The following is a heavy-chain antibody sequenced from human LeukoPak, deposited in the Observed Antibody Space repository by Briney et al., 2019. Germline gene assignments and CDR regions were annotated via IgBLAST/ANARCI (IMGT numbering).Heavy chain of an antibody. CDR1: GFIFSDYY. D-gene: IGHD2-15*01. CDR3: VRGAYCRGGRCPAGFDY. Sequence: PGGSLRLSRAASGFIFSDYYMDWVRQSPGKGLEWVGRSRGKFHFYTTEYAASVRGRFTTSRDDSNNSFSLQMNSLKTADTAVYYCVRGAYCRGGRCPAGFDYWGQGILVTVSS. V-gene: IGHV3-72*01. CDR2: SRGKFHFYTT. J-gene: IGHJ4*02.